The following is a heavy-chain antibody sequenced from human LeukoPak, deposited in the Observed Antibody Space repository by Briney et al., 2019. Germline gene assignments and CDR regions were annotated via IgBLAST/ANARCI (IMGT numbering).Heavy chain of an antibody. CDR1: GGSISSSSYY. Sequence: SETLSLTCTVSGGSISSSSYYWGWLRQPPGKGLEWLGSIYYSGSTYYNPSLKSRVTISVDTSKNQFSLKLSSVTAADTAVYHCARHLSFVSDYWGQGTLVTVSS. CDR2: IYYSGST. D-gene: IGHD2-21*01. V-gene: IGHV4-39*01. CDR3: ARHLSFVSDY. J-gene: IGHJ4*02.